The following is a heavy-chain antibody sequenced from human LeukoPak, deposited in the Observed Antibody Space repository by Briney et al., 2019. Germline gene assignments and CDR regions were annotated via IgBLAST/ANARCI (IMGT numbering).Heavy chain of an antibody. D-gene: IGHD6-6*01. Sequence: SETLSLTCTVSGGSISSGSYYWSWIRQPTGKGLEWIGEINHSGSTNYNPSLKSRVTISVDTSKNQFSLKLSSVTAADTAVYYCARRTRYSRSAYYMDVWGKGTTVTISS. CDR1: GGSISSGSYY. V-gene: IGHV4-39*07. CDR3: ARRTRYSRSAYYMDV. CDR2: INHSGST. J-gene: IGHJ6*03.